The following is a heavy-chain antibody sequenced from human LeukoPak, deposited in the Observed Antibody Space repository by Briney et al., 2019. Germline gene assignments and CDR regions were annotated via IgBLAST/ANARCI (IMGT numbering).Heavy chain of an antibody. V-gene: IGHV4-34*01. CDR1: GGSFSGYY. D-gene: IGHD6-25*01. CDR3: ARRLKRHPDY. J-gene: IGHJ4*02. Sequence: SETLSLTCAVYGGSFSGYYWSWIRQPPGKGLEWIGEINHSGSTNYNPSLKSRVTISVDTSKNQFSLKLSSVTAADTAVYYCARRLKRHPDYWGQGTLVTVSS. CDR2: INHSGST.